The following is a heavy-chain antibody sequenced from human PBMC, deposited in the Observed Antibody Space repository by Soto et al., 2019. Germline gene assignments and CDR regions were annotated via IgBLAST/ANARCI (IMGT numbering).Heavy chain of an antibody. J-gene: IGHJ4*02. V-gene: IGHV4-30-4*01. Sequence: SETLSLTCTVSGDSISTADYYWNWIRQPPGKGLEWIGYIYYSENTYYIPSLKSRFTISVDTSKNQISLKLNSVTAADTAVYYCARGIYSTSSFFDSWGQGTLVTVSS. CDR1: GDSISTADYY. D-gene: IGHD6-6*01. CDR3: ARGIYSTSSFFDS. CDR2: IYYSENT.